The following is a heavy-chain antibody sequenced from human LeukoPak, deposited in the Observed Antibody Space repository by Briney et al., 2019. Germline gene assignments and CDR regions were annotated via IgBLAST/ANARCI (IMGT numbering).Heavy chain of an antibody. J-gene: IGHJ4*02. D-gene: IGHD1-7*01. CDR3: ASLTGTFDY. CDR2: ISYDGSNK. CDR1: GFTFSSYA. Sequence: GGSLRLSCAASGFTFSSYAMSWVRQAPGKGLEWVAVISYDGSNKYYADSVKGRFTISRDNSKNTLYLQMNSLRAEDTAVYYCASLTGTFDYWGQGTLVTVSS. V-gene: IGHV3-30-3*01.